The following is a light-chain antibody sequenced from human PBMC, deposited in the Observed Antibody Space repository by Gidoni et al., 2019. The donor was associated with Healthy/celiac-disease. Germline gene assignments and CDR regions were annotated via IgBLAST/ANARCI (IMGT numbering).Light chain of an antibody. CDR3: QQYNSYSPSWT. J-gene: IGKJ1*01. CDR2: KAS. CDR1: QSISSW. Sequence: DIQMTQSPSTLSASVGDSVTITCRASQSISSWLAWYQQKPVKAPKLLIYKASSLESGVPSRFSGSGSGTEFTLTISSLQPDDFATYYCQQYNSYSPSWTFXXXTKVEIK. V-gene: IGKV1-5*03.